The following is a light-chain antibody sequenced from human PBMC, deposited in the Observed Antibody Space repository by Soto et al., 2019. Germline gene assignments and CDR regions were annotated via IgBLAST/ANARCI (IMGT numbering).Light chain of an antibody. Sequence: QAASVSGSPGQSITISCTGTSSDVGGYNYVSWYQQHPGKAPKLMIYDVSNRPSGVSNRFSGSKSGNTASLTISGLQAEDEADYYCSSYTSSSTLLYVFGTGTKLTV. J-gene: IGLJ1*01. CDR2: DVS. CDR3: SSYTSSSTLLYV. CDR1: SSDVGGYNY. V-gene: IGLV2-14*01.